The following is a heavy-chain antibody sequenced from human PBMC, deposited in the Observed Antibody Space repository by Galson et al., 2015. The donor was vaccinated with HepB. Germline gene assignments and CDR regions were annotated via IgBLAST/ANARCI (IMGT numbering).Heavy chain of an antibody. D-gene: IGHD3-10*01. CDR2: TYYRSKWYN. Sequence: CAISGDSVSSNSAAWNWIRQSPSRGLEWLGRTYYRSKWYNDYAVSVKSRITINPDTSKNQFSLQLNSVTPEDTAVYYCAREEVHYYGSGSSNHLDYWGQGTLVTVSS. CDR1: GDSVSSNSAA. J-gene: IGHJ4*02. CDR3: AREEVHYYGSGSSNHLDY. V-gene: IGHV6-1*01.